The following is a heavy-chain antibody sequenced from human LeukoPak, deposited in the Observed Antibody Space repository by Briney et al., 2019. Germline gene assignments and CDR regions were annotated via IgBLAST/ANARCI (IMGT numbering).Heavy chain of an antibody. CDR1: GFTFSSHW. Sequence: QPGGSLRLSCAASGFTFSSHWMHWVRQAPGKGLVWVSRINGDGSSTSYADSVKGRFTISRDNADNTLYLQMNSLRAEDAAVYYCARDPNPDVAVADHYFDCWGQGTLVTVSS. D-gene: IGHD6-19*01. J-gene: IGHJ4*02. V-gene: IGHV3-74*01. CDR2: INGDGSST. CDR3: ARDPNPDVAVADHYFDC.